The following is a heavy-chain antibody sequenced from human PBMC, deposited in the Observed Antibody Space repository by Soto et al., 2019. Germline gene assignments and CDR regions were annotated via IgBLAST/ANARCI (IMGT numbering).Heavy chain of an antibody. CDR3: ARDVSVAGKLDY. V-gene: IGHV4-30-4*01. CDR2: IYYSGST. Sequence: SETLSLTCTVSGGSISSGDDYWSWIRQPPGKGLEWIGYIYYSGSTYYNASLKSRVTISVDTSKNQFSLKLSSVTAADPAVYYCARDVSVAGKLDYWGQGTLVTVSS. CDR1: GGSISSGDDY. J-gene: IGHJ4*02. D-gene: IGHD6-19*01.